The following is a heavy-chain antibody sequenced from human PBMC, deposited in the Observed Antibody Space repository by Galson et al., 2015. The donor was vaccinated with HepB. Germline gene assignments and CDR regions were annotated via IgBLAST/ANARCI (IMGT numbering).Heavy chain of an antibody. D-gene: IGHD2-2*01. J-gene: IGHJ5*02. CDR2: IIPIFGTA. V-gene: IGHV1-69*13. CDR3: ARGGLYCSSTSCYSGGWHNWFDP. Sequence: SVKVSCKASGGTFSSYAISWVRQAPGQGLEWMGGIIPIFGTANYAQKFQGRVTITADESTSTAYMELSSLRSEDTAVYYCARGGLYCSSTSCYSGGWHNWFDPWGQGTLVTVSS. CDR1: GGTFSSYA.